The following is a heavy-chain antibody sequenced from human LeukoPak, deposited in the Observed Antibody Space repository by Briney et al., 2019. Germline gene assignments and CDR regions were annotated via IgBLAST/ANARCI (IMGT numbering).Heavy chain of an antibody. D-gene: IGHD1-26*01. V-gene: IGHV4-61*02. CDR3: ARGEWELLFDY. J-gene: IGHJ4*02. CDR2: IYTTGST. Sequence: PSETLSLTCTVPGGSISSGTYYWSWIRQPAGKGLEWIGRIYTTGSTNYNPSLKSRVTISVDTSKNQFSLKLSSVTAADTAVYYCARGEWELLFDYWGQGTLVTVSS. CDR1: GGSISSGTYY.